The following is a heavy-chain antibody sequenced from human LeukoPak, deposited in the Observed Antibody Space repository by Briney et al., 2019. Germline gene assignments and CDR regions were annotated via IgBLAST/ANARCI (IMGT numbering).Heavy chain of an antibody. J-gene: IGHJ6*03. CDR3: AREEKQQIFYYYYYMYV. Sequence: PSETLSLTCTVAGGSISSYYWSWIRQPAGKGLEWIGRIYTSGSTNYNPSLKSRVTMSVDTSKNQFSLKLSSVTAADTAVYYCAREEKQQIFYYYYYMYVWVKGTTVTVSS. CDR2: IYTSGST. CDR1: GGSISSYY. V-gene: IGHV4-4*07. D-gene: IGHD6-13*01.